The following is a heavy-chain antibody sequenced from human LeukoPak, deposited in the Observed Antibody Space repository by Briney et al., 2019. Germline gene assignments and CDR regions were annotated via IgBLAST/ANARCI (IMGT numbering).Heavy chain of an antibody. CDR3: ARDRDYAFDY. J-gene: IGHJ4*02. D-gene: IGHD4-17*01. Sequence: GGSLRLSCAASGFTVSSNYMAWVRQAPGKGLEWVSVLYTSGNTDYADSVKGRFTISRDNSKNTLYLQMNSLRDEDTAVYYCARDRDYAFDYWGQGTLVTVSS. CDR1: GFTVSSNY. V-gene: IGHV3-53*01. CDR2: LYTSGNT.